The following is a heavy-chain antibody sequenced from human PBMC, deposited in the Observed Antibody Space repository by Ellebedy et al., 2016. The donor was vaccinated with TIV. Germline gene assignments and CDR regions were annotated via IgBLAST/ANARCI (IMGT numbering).Heavy chain of an antibody. J-gene: IGHJ3*02. CDR2: ISAYNGNT. V-gene: IGHV1-18*01. CDR3: ARGYYYDSSGYYVPDAFDI. D-gene: IGHD3-22*01. CDR1: GYPFTDND. Sequence: ASVKVSXXASGYPFTDNDVSWVRQASGQGLEWMGWISAYNGNTNYAQKLQGRVTMTTDTSTSTAYMELRSLRSDDTAVYYCARGYYYDSSGYYVPDAFDIWGQGTMVTVSS.